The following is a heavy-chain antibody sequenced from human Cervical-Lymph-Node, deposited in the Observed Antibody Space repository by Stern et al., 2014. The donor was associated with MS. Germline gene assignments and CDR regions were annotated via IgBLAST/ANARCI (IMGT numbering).Heavy chain of an antibody. D-gene: IGHD3-22*01. CDR3: ARASDRSVYYPEYFHY. CDR1: GGNFSNYA. V-gene: IGHV1-69*01. Sequence: VQLVESGAEVKKPGSSVKVSCKASGGNFSNYAISWVRQAPGQGLEWMGGIIIIFATPNYAQKFEGRVTISVDESKRLAYMQLSILRSEDTAVYYCARASDRSVYYPEYFHYWGQGTPVTVSS. CDR2: IIIIFATP. J-gene: IGHJ1*01.